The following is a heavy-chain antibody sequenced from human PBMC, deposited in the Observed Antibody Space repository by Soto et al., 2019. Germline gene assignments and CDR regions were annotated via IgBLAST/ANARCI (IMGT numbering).Heavy chain of an antibody. Sequence: SVKVSCKASGGTFSSYAISWVRQAPGQGLEWMGGIIPIFGTANYAQKFQGRVTITADESTSTAYMELSSLRSEDTAVYYCARIWDFWSGYYYYYYGMGVWGQGTTVTVSS. V-gene: IGHV1-69*13. CDR2: IIPIFGTA. J-gene: IGHJ6*02. D-gene: IGHD3-3*01. CDR1: GGTFSSYA. CDR3: ARIWDFWSGYYYYYYGMGV.